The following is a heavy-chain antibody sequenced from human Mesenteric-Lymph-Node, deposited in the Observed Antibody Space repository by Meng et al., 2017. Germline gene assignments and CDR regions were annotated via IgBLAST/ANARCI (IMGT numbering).Heavy chain of an antibody. CDR3: AKDRYGDPRGFDY. CDR2: ISWNSGSI. Sequence: GGSLRLSCAASGFTFSTDTMTCVRQGPGKGLEWVSGISWNSGSIGYADSVKGRFTISRDSAKNSLYLQMNSLRAEDTALYYCAKDRYGDPRGFDYWGQGTLVTVSS. CDR1: GFTFSTDT. D-gene: IGHD4-17*01. J-gene: IGHJ4*02. V-gene: IGHV3-9*01.